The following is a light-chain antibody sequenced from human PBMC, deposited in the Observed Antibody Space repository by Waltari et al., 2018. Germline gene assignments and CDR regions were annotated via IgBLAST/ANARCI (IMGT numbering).Light chain of an antibody. V-gene: IGKV1-27*01. Sequence: DIQMTQSPSSLSASVGDRVTVTCRASQGINKALSWYQQKPGKAPPLLIYAASSLQTGVSSRFSGSGSWKDFTLTISSLQPEDVATYYCQQDYTPPWTFGQGTKVEIK. CDR1: QGINKA. CDR3: QQDYTPPWT. J-gene: IGKJ1*01. CDR2: AAS.